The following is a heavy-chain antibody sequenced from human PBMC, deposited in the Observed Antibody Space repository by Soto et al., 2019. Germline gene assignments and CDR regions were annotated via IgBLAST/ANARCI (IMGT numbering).Heavy chain of an antibody. J-gene: IGHJ4*01. Sequence: APVKGSCKASWFTFTNYAITWVRQAPGEGLEWLGWISAYNGNTNNAQKLQGRVTITIDTSTSTAYMELRSLTSDDTAVYYCARELTTMTFFDYWG. CDR2: ISAYNGNT. V-gene: IGHV1-18*04. CDR1: WFTFTNYA. D-gene: IGHD4-17*01. CDR3: ARELTTMTFFDY.